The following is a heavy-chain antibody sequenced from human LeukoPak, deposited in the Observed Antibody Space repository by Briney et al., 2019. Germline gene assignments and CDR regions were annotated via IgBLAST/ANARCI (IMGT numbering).Heavy chain of an antibody. CDR1: GFALSSYG. CDR2: VRFNGGNE. D-gene: IGHD3-22*01. CDR3: ARTTSLISSGYLLCDAFDI. J-gene: IGHJ3*02. V-gene: IGHV3-30*02. Sequence: GGSLRLSCTASGFALSSYGMHWVRQAPGKGLEWLAFVRFNGGNEYYADSVKGRFTISRDNAKNSLYLQMNSLRAEDTAVYYCARTTSLISSGYLLCDAFDIWGRGTMVTVSS.